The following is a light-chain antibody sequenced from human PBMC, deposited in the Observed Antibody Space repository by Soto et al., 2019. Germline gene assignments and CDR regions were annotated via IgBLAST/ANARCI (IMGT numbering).Light chain of an antibody. Sequence: QSVLTQPASVSGSPGQSITISCTGTSSDVGGYNYVSWYQQHPGKAPKLMLFDVSGRPSGVSNRFSGSKSGNTASLTISGLQAEDEADYYCSSYTSSTTSYVFGTGTKV. J-gene: IGLJ1*01. CDR3: SSYTSSTTSYV. V-gene: IGLV2-14*01. CDR2: DVS. CDR1: SSDVGGYNY.